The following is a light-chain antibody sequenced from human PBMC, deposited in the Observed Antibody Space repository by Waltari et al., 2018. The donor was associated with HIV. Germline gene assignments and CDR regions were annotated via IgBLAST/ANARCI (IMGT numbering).Light chain of an antibody. CDR2: ENN. CDR1: HPNIATNF. Sequence: QSVLTQPPSVSAAPRQKVTISCSGSHPNIATNFVSWYQHLPGTAPKLLIYENNRRPSRIPDRFSASKTGTSATLGITGLQTGDEAIYYCATWDNSLRAMFGGGTKLTVL. CDR3: ATWDNSLRAM. V-gene: IGLV1-51*01. J-gene: IGLJ3*02.